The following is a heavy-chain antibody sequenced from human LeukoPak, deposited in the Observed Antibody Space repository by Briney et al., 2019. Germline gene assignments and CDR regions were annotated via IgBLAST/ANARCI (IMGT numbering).Heavy chain of an antibody. CDR1: EFTFSNYW. V-gene: IGHV3-23*01. CDR3: AKAAGRGYNYGDYFDY. J-gene: IGHJ4*02. D-gene: IGHD5-18*01. CDR2: ISGSGGST. Sequence: GGSLRLSCAASEFTFSNYWMHWVRQAPGKGLVWVSAISGSGGSTYYADSVKGRFTISRDNSKNTLYLQMNSLRAEDTAVYYCAKAAGRGYNYGDYFDYWGQGTLVTVSS.